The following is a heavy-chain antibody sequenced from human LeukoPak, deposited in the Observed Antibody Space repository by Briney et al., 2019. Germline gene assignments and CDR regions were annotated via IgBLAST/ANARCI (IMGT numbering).Heavy chain of an antibody. J-gene: IGHJ5*02. CDR1: GFTVNTYS. CDR2: ISSSGTI. CDR3: AKGGVAVAGNPFDP. Sequence: GGSLRLSCAASGFTVNTYSMNWVRQAPGKGLEWISYISSSGTIYYADSVKGRFTISRDNAQNSQFLQMNSLRAEDTALYYCAKGGVAVAGNPFDPWGQGTLVTVSS. V-gene: IGHV3-48*04. D-gene: IGHD6-19*01.